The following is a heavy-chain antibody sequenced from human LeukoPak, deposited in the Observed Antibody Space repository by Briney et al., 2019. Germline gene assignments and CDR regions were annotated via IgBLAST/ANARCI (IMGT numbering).Heavy chain of an antibody. Sequence: GGSLRLSCAASGFTFSSYSMNWVRQTPGKGLEWVSYISSSSSTIYYADSVKGRFTISRGNAKNSLYLQMNSLRAEDTAVYYCARGGLGRYFDWLFDYFDYWGQGTLVTVSS. CDR3: ARGGLGRYFDWLFDYFDY. J-gene: IGHJ4*02. CDR2: ISSSSSTI. V-gene: IGHV3-48*01. D-gene: IGHD3-9*01. CDR1: GFTFSSYS.